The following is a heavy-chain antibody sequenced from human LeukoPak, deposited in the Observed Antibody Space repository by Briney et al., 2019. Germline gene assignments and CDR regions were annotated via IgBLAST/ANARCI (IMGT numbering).Heavy chain of an antibody. CDR3: ARDKYCSGGTCYYLLFDY. CDR1: GYTFTGYY. J-gene: IGHJ4*02. V-gene: IGHV1-2*02. D-gene: IGHD2-15*01. Sequence: ASVKVSCKASGYTFTGYYMHWVRQAPGQGLEWMGWINPNSGDTKYAQRFQGRVTMTRDTSINTAYLELSRLGSDDTAVYYCARDKYCSGGTCYYLLFDYWGQGTLVTVSS. CDR2: INPNSGDT.